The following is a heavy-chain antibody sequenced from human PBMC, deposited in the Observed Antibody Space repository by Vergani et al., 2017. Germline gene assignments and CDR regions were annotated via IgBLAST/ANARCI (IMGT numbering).Heavy chain of an antibody. D-gene: IGHD1-26*01. CDR3: AKKRSAATNKGDDD. CDR2: FSGSGGST. J-gene: IGHJ4*02. Sequence: EVQLLESGGGLVQPGGSLRLSCAASGFTFSSYAMSWVRQAPGQGLEWVSAFSGSGGSTYYADYVQGRFTISRDNSKNTLYLQMNSLGAEDTAVYYCAKKRSAATNKGDDDWGQGTLVTVSS. CDR1: GFTFSSYA. V-gene: IGHV3-23*01.